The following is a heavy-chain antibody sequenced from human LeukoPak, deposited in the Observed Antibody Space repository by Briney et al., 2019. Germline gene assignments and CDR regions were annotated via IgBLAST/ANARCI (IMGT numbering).Heavy chain of an antibody. CDR1: GFTFSTYA. V-gene: IGHV3-23*01. D-gene: IGHD6-13*01. Sequence: GGSLRLSCAASGFTFSTYAMSWVRQAPGKGLEWVSSISGSGTTTYYADSVKGRFTIYRENSKNTLFLQMYSLAAEDTALYYCARHQTSYSSSSYTQDWGQGNLVTVSS. J-gene: IGHJ4*02. CDR2: ISGSGTTT. CDR3: ARHQTSYSSSSYTQD.